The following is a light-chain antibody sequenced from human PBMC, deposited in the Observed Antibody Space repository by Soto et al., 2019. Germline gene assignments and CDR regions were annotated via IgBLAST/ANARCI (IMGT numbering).Light chain of an antibody. CDR2: DAS. Sequence: EIAMTQSPATLSVSPRERATLSCRASQSVSSKLAWYQQKPGQAPRLLIYDASTRATGIPARFSGSGSGTEFTLTISSLQSEDFAVYYCQQFNNWPRTFGQGTKVEIK. CDR1: QSVSSK. J-gene: IGKJ1*01. CDR3: QQFNNWPRT. V-gene: IGKV3-15*01.